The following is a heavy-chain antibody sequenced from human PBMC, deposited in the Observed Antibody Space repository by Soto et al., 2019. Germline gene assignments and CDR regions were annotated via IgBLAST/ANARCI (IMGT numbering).Heavy chain of an antibody. Sequence: PWGSLRLSCSASKFMFSNYWMTWFRQAPGKGLEWVANIKQDGSHTYYLDSVKGRFAISRDNAKNSVYLQMNSLRAEDTAVYYCARIGYSSSSLDYWGQGTLVTVSS. CDR2: IKQDGSHT. V-gene: IGHV3-7*03. J-gene: IGHJ4*02. CDR1: KFMFSNYW. CDR3: ARIGYSSSSLDY. D-gene: IGHD6-6*01.